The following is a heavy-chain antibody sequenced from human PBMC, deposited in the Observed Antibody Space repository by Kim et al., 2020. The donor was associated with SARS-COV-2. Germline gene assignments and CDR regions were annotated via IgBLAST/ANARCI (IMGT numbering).Heavy chain of an antibody. J-gene: IGHJ6*02. V-gene: IGHV3-11*06. Sequence: GRFTISRDNAQNSLYLQINSLRAEDTAVYYCARYGCPLYCYYGMDVLGQGTTVTVSS. D-gene: IGHD5-18*01. CDR3: ARYGCPLYCYYGMDV.